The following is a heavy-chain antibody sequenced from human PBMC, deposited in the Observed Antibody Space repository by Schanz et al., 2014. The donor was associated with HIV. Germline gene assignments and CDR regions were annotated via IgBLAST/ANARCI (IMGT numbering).Heavy chain of an antibody. V-gene: IGHV3-30*03. Sequence: QVQLVESGGGVVQPGRSLRLSCAASGFAFSNYGMHWARQAPGKGLEWVAVISYDGSNKYYADSVKGRFTISRDNSKNTLYLEMISLRDEDTAVYYCARASRIAATDRDPRRHYHYGMDVWGQGTTVTVSS. CDR1: GFAFSNYG. D-gene: IGHD6-13*01. CDR3: ARASRIAATDRDPRRHYHYGMDV. J-gene: IGHJ6*02. CDR2: ISYDGSNK.